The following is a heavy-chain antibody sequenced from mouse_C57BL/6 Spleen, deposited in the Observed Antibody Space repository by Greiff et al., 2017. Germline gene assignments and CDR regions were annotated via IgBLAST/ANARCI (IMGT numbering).Heavy chain of an antibody. CDR3: AREDY. V-gene: IGHV1-69*01. CDR2: IDPSDSYT. J-gene: IGHJ2*01. CDR1: GYTFTSYW. Sequence: QVQLKESGAELVMPGASVKLSCTASGYTFTSYWMHWVKQRPGQGLEWIGEIDPSDSYTNYNQKFKGKSTLTVDKSSSTAYMQLSRLTSADSAVYYGAREDYWGQGTTLTVSS.